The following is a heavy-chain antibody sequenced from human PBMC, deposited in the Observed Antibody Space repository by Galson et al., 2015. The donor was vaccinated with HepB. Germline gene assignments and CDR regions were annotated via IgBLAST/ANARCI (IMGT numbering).Heavy chain of an antibody. J-gene: IGHJ4*02. D-gene: IGHD4-11*01. CDR1: GFTFDDYS. V-gene: IGHV3-9*01. Sequence: SLRLSCAASGFTFDDYSMYWVRHAPGKGLEWVSGINWNSGNIGYADSVKGRFTISRDNAKNSLYLQMNSLRAEDTALYFCAKGHSATQALDCWGQGTLVTVSS. CDR2: INWNSGNI. CDR3: AKGHSATQALDC.